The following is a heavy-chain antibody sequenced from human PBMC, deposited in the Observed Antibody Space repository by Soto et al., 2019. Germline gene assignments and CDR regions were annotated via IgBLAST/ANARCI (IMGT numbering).Heavy chain of an antibody. CDR1: GYSFTGYW. V-gene: IGHV5-10-1*01. J-gene: IGHJ4*02. D-gene: IGHD3-3*01. CDR3: ASNPVQCGKPDYY. Sequence: EVQLVQSGAEVKKPGESLKISCKGSGYSFTGYWINWVRQMPGEGLEWMGRIDPSDSYTIYSPSFQGHVTISADKSISTAYLQWSSLKASDTAMYFCASNPVQCGKPDYYWGQGTLVIVSS. CDR2: IDPSDSYT.